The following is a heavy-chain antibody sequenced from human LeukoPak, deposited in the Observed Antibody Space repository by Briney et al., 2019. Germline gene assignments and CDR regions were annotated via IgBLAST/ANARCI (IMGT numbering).Heavy chain of an antibody. V-gene: IGHV3-30*04. J-gene: IGHJ4*02. D-gene: IGHD1-26*01. CDR3: ARTSPIGKYYFDY. CDR2: ILYDGSNK. CDR1: GLTFSSYA. Sequence: GGSLRLSCAASGLTFSSYAMHWVRQALGRGLEGVVGILYDGSNKYHADSVQGRFTISRDNSKNTLYLQMNSLRAEDTAVYYCARTSPIGKYYFDYWGQGTLVTVSS.